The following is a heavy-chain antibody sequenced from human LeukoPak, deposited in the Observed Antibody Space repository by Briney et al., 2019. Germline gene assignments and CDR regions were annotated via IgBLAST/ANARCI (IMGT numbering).Heavy chain of an antibody. CDR3: ARGGDGNRRDF. Sequence: ASVKVSCKASGYTFTAYYMHWPRQAPGQGLQWMGWINPNSGDPNYAQTFQGRVTMTRDTSISTAYMQLNSLRSDDTAVYYCARGGDGNRRDFWGQGTLVTVSS. V-gene: IGHV1-2*02. CDR2: INPNSGDP. D-gene: IGHD5-24*01. J-gene: IGHJ4*02. CDR1: GYTFTAYY.